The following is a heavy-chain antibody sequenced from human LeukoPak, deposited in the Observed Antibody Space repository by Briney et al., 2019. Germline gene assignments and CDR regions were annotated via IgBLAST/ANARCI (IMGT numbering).Heavy chain of an antibody. CDR3: ARDSGTTGEVKFDP. V-gene: IGHV4-4*07. CDR2: IYGGGTT. D-gene: IGHD3-10*01. CDR1: GGSISSY. J-gene: IGHJ5*02. Sequence: SETLSLTCTVSGGSISSYWSWIRQPAGKGLEWIGRIYGGGTTTYNPSLKSRVSMSIDTSKNQFSLKLMSVTAADTAVYYCARDSGTTGEVKFDPWGQGTLVTVSS.